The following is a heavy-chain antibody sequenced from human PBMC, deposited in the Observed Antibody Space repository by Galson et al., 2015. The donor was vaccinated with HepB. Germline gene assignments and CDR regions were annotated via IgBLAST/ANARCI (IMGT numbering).Heavy chain of an antibody. Sequence: SGKVSGKASGYTFSPNDFNWVRQATGQGLEWVGWMSPNNGNTGYAQKVQGRATMTRSTSISTAYMELSSLTSEDTAVYYCATGPPHWGFDYWGQGTLVTVSS. CDR1: GYTFSPND. J-gene: IGHJ4*02. CDR3: ATGPPHWGFDY. V-gene: IGHV1-8*01. CDR2: MSPNNGNT. D-gene: IGHD7-27*01.